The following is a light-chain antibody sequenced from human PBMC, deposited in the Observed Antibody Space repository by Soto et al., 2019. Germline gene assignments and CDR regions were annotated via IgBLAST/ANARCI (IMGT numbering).Light chain of an antibody. CDR1: QSVPRSY. V-gene: IGKV3-20*01. Sequence: EIMLTQSPGTLSLSPGERATLSCRASQSVPRSYLAWYQQKPGQAPRLLIYGTSSRATGIPDRFSGSGSGTDFTLTISRLEPEDFAVFYCQQYGSSITFGQGTRLEI. CDR2: GTS. J-gene: IGKJ5*01. CDR3: QQYGSSIT.